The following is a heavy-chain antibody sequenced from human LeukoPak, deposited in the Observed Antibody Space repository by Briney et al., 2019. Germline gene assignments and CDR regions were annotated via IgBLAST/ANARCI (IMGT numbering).Heavy chain of an antibody. CDR3: ARRSHGDYQNDY. V-gene: IGHV5-51*01. Sequence: GESLKISCKGSGYIFTSHWIGWVRQKPGKGLEWMGIIYPGDSDTRCSPSFQGQVTISADKSISTAYLQWSSLKASDTAMYYCARRSHGDYQNDYWGQGTLVTVSS. J-gene: IGHJ4*02. D-gene: IGHD4-17*01. CDR1: GYIFTSHW. CDR2: IYPGDSDT.